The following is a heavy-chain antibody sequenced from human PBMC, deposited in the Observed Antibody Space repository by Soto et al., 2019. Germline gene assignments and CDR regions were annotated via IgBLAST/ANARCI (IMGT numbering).Heavy chain of an antibody. V-gene: IGHV3-23*01. Sequence: EVQLLESGGGLVQPGGSLRLSCAGSGCTFSTYDMSWVRQAQGKGREWVSAVSESGRSTYYADSVKGRFTISRDNSKNTLSLQMNSLRAEDTAVYYCAKDRRGVMDVWGQGTTVTVSS. CDR2: VSESGRST. J-gene: IGHJ6*01. CDR3: AKDRRGVMDV. D-gene: IGHD3-10*01. CDR1: GCTFSTYD.